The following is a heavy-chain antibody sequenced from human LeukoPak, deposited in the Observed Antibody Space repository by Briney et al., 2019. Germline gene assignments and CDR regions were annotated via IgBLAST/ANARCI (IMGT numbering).Heavy chain of an antibody. CDR1: GGSINDYN. J-gene: IGHJ4*02. CDR3: ARGSFGHFDR. D-gene: IGHD5-18*01. CDR2: FYSSGGT. Sequence: SETLSLTCSVSGGSINDYNWNWIRQPAGKGLEWIGRFYSSGGTYYNPTLKSPVTISVDKSKNQLSLNLRSVTAADTAVYYCARGSFGHFDRWGQGTLVTVSS. V-gene: IGHV4-4*07.